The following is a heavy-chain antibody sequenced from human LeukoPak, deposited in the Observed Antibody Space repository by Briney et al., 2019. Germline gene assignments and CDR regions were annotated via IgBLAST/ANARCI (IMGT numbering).Heavy chain of an antibody. CDR1: GDSISSDDYY. Sequence: SQTLSLTCTVSGDSISSDDYYWSWIRQPPGEGLEWIGYIYYSGSNFYNPSSGSNFYNPSLRSRVTISVDTSKNQFSLKLSSVTAADTAVYYCARGKRAAAGRGLSFDYWGQGTLVTVSS. V-gene: IGHV4-30-4*01. CDR3: ARGKRAAAGRGLSFDY. J-gene: IGHJ4*02. CDR2: IYYSGSNFYNPSSGSN. D-gene: IGHD6-13*01.